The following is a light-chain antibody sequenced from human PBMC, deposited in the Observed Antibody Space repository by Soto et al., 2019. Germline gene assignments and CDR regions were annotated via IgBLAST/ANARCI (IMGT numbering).Light chain of an antibody. Sequence: IVLTQSPASLSSSPGEIATLSCRASQSVSSSYFAWYQQKPGQAPRLLIYGASSKATGVPARFSGSGSGTDFTLTISSLEPEDFAVYYCQQYSSSPLTFGGGTKVEIK. CDR2: GAS. J-gene: IGKJ4*01. CDR3: QQYSSSPLT. CDR1: QSVSSSY. V-gene: IGKV3-20*01.